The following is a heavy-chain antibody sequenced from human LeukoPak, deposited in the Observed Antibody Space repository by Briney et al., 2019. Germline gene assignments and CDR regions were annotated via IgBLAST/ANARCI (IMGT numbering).Heavy chain of an antibody. CDR1: GGSISSYY. Sequence: PSETLSLTCTVSGGSISSYYWSWIRQPPGKGLEWLGYIHYSGSTNHNPSLKSRVTISVDTPKNQFSLKLTSVTAADTAVYYCARDMYSTSWWGAFDIWGQGTMVTVSS. V-gene: IGHV4-59*01. J-gene: IGHJ3*02. D-gene: IGHD6-13*01. CDR2: IHYSGST. CDR3: ARDMYSTSWWGAFDI.